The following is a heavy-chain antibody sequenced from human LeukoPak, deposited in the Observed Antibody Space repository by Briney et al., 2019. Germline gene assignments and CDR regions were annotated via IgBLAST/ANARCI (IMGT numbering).Heavy chain of an antibody. CDR1: GGTFSSYT. CDR2: INPILGIA. V-gene: IGHV1-69*10. CDR3: ARDYYGSGENGDY. D-gene: IGHD3-10*01. J-gene: IGHJ4*02. Sequence: AAVTVSCKASGGTFSSYTISWVGQARGQGGEGMGGINPILGIANYAQKFQGRVTITPDKSTGTAYMELSSLRSEDTAVYYCARDYYGSGENGDYWGQGTLVTVSS.